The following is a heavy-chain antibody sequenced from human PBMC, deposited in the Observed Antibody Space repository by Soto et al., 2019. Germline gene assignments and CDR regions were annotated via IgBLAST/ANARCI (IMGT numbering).Heavy chain of an antibody. Sequence: GGSLRLSCAASGFTFSSYAMSWVRQAPGKGLEWVSAISGSGGSTYYADSVKGRFTISRDNSKNTLYLQMNRLRAEDTAVYYCAKSGIKGFWSGYYPPDYYYYMDVWGKGTTVTVSS. J-gene: IGHJ6*03. D-gene: IGHD3-3*01. V-gene: IGHV3-23*01. CDR1: GFTFSSYA. CDR3: AKSGIKGFWSGYYPPDYYYYMDV. CDR2: ISGSGGST.